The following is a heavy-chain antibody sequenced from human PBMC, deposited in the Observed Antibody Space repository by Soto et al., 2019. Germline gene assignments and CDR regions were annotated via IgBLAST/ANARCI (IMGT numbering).Heavy chain of an antibody. J-gene: IGHJ3*02. CDR3: ARVSGLYSSGWGRVGAFDI. CDR1: GFTFSSYS. V-gene: IGHV3-21*01. Sequence: EVQLVESGGGLVKPGGSLRLSCAASGFTFSSYSMNWVRQAPGKGLEWVSSISSSSSYIYYADSVKGRFTISRDNAKNSLCLQMSRLRAEDTAVYYCARVSGLYSSGWGRVGAFDIWGEGTMVTVSS. D-gene: IGHD6-19*01. CDR2: ISSSSSYI.